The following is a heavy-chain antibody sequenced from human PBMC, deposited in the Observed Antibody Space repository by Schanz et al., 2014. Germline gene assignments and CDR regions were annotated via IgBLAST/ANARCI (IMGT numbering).Heavy chain of an antibody. V-gene: IGHV1-46*01. D-gene: IGHD3-3*01. CDR1: GYTFTSNA. J-gene: IGHJ5*02. CDR2: INPSGGST. CDR3: ARGNTIFGVVILGWLDP. Sequence: QVQLVQSGAEVKKPGASVKVSCKASGYTFTSNALNWVRQAPGQGLEWMGKINPSGGSTSYAQKFQGRVTMTRDTSTSTVYMELSSLRSEDTAVYYCARGNTIFGVVILGWLDPWGQGTLVTVSS.